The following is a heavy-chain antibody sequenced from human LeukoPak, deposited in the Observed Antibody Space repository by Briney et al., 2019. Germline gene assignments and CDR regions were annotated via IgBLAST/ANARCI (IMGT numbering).Heavy chain of an antibody. CDR1: GFTFSNYP. V-gene: IGHV3-23*01. Sequence: PGGSLRLSCAASGFTFSNYPMSCGRQAPGKGLEWVSGLSGSGGSTYYADSVKGRFTISRDNSKNTLYLQMNSLRAEDTAVYYCAEDQYDSSGPYDSWGQGTLVTVSS. CDR2: LSGSGGST. D-gene: IGHD3-22*01. J-gene: IGHJ4*02. CDR3: AEDQYDSSGPYDS.